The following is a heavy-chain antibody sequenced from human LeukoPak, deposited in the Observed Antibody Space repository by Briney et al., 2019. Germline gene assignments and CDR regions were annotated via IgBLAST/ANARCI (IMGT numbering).Heavy chain of an antibody. V-gene: IGHV4-31*03. CDR1: GGSISSGGYY. J-gene: IGHJ4*02. CDR2: IYYSGST. CDR3: ARDNGAAAGPQRYYFDY. D-gene: IGHD6-13*01. Sequence: PSETLSLTCTVSGGSISSGGYYWSWIRQHPGKGLEWIGYIYYSGSTYCNPSLKSRVTISVDTSKNQFSLKLSSVTAADTAVYYCARDNGAAAGPQRYYFDYWGQGTLVTVSS.